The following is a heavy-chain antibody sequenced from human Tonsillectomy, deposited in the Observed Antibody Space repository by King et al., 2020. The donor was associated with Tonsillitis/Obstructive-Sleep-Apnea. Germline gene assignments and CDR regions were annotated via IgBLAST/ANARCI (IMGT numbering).Heavy chain of an antibody. CDR2: IWFDGTNK. CDR3: TRVPEYGIDV. V-gene: IGHV3-33*01. J-gene: IGHJ6*02. CDR1: GFTFNTYG. Sequence: VQLVESGGGVVQPGRSLRLSCAASGFTFNTYGMHWVRQAPGKGLEWVTVIWFDGTNKYYADSVKGRFTISRDNSKNTVYLQMNSLRAEDTAVYYCTRVPEYGIDVWGQGTTVTVSS.